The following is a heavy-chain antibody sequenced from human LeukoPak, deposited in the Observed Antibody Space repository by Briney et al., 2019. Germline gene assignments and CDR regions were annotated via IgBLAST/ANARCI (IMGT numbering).Heavy chain of an antibody. D-gene: IGHD4-17*01. CDR2: ISGSGGST. V-gene: IGHV3-23*01. J-gene: IGHJ6*03. CDR3: ARAPRPYGAGYMDV. Sequence: PGGSLRLSCAASGFTFSNYWMSWVRQAPGKGLEWVSAISGSGGSTYYADSVKGRFTISRDNAKNTLYLQMNSLRAEDTAVYYCARAPRPYGAGYMDVWGKGTTVTISS. CDR1: GFTFSNYW.